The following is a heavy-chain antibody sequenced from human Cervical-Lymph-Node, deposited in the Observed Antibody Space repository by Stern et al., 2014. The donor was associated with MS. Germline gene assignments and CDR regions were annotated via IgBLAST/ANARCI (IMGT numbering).Heavy chain of an antibody. CDR1: GFTFSAAW. CDR3: TTRWPRTFFEY. Sequence: EVQLVESGGGLMKPGGSLRLSCAVSGFTFSAAWMTWVRQTPGKGLEWVGRIKTKSEGGTTDYAAPATGRFSISRDDSNDIMYLHMNNLKTEDTGFYYCTTRWPRTFFEYWGQGVLVAVSS. CDR2: IKTKSEGGTT. V-gene: IGHV3-15*01. J-gene: IGHJ4*02. D-gene: IGHD5-24*01.